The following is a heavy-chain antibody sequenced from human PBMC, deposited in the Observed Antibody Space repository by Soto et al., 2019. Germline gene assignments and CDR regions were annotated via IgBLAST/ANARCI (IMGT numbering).Heavy chain of an antibody. CDR3: ARDRLMATAGTARHYFGLDV. CDR2: IYYSGST. CDR1: GGSIRSGGYY. V-gene: IGHV4-31*03. D-gene: IGHD5-18*01. Sequence: SETLSLTCTVSGGSIRSGGYYWSWVRQSPRRGLEWIGNIYYSGSTYYNPSLKSRLTISVDTSKNQFSLNLSSVTAADTAVYYCARDRLMATAGTARHYFGLDVWGQGTTVTVSS. J-gene: IGHJ6*02.